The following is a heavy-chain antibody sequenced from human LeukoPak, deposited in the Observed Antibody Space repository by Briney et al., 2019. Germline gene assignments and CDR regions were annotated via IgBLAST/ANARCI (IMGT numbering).Heavy chain of an antibody. J-gene: IGHJ6*02. CDR2: ISWNSGSI. CDR1: GFTFDDYA. V-gene: IGHV3-9*01. CDR3: AKDTGYSSSSGGPVGMDV. D-gene: IGHD6-6*01. Sequence: PGRSLRLSCAASGFTFDDYAMHWVRQAPGKGLEWVSGISWNSGSIGYADSVKGRFTIARDNAKNSPYLQMNSLRAEDTALYYCAKDTGYSSSSGGPVGMDVWGQGTTVTVSS.